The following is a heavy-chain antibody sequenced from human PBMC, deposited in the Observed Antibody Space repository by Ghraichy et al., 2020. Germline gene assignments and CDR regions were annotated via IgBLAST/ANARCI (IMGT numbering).Heavy chain of an antibody. CDR2: ISSSGTYV. Sequence: GGSLRLSCAASGFTFSSYTMTLVRQAPGKGLEWVSSISSSGTYVYYGDSVKGRFTISRDNAKQSLFLQMNTLRAEDTAVYYCARGGSGSYPRDDAFDNLGQGTMVTVSS. D-gene: IGHD3-10*01. CDR1: GFTFSSYT. V-gene: IGHV3-21*01. J-gene: IGHJ3*02. CDR3: ARGGSGSYPRDDAFDN.